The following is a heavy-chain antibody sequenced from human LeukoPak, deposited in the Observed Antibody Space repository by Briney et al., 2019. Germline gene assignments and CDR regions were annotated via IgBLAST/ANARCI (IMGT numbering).Heavy chain of an antibody. V-gene: IGHV4-34*01. CDR2: INHSGST. D-gene: IGHD5-24*01. CDR3: AKDGDGYNYDYFDY. Sequence: SETLSLTCAVYGGSFSGYYWSWIRQPPGKGLEWIGEINHSGSTNYNPSLKSRVTISVDTSKNQFSLKLSSVTAEDTAVYYCAKDGDGYNYDYFDYWGQGTLVTVSS. J-gene: IGHJ4*02. CDR1: GGSFSGYY.